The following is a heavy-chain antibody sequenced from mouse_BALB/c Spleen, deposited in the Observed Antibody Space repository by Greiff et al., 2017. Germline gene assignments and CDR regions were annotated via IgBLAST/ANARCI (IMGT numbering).Heavy chain of an antibody. CDR2: ISSGGST. CDR3: ARPYPEAMDY. Sequence: EVKLMESGGGLVKPGGSLKLSCAASGFTFSSYAMSWVRQTPEKRLEWVASISSGGSTYYPDSVKGRFTIPRDNARNILYLQMSSLRTEVTAMYYCARPYPEAMDYWGQGTSVTVSS. D-gene: IGHD2-10*01. V-gene: IGHV5-6-5*01. J-gene: IGHJ4*01. CDR1: GFTFSSYA.